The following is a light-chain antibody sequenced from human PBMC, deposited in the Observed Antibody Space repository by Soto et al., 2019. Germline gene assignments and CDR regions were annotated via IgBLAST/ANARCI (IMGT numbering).Light chain of an antibody. V-gene: IGLV2-8*01. CDR2: EVS. CDR1: SSDVGAYNY. CDR3: SSHAGSKRV. J-gene: IGLJ1*01. Sequence: QSVLTQPPSASGSPGQSVTISCTGTSSDVGAYNYVSWYQQHPGKAPKLVIYEVSKRPSGVPDRFSGSKSGNTASLTVSGLQAEDEADYYCSSHAGSKRVFGPGTKLTVL.